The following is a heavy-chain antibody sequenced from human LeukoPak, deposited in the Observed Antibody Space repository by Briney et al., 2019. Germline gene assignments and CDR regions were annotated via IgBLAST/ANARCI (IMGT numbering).Heavy chain of an antibody. CDR1: GFTFSSYT. Sequence: GGSLRLSCAASGFTFSSYTMNWVRQAPGKGLEWVSSIGGSSGYTYYADSVKGRFTISRDNAKNSLYLQMNSLRGEATAVFYCASSRWPQRMDTDFDYWGQGTLVTVSS. D-gene: IGHD5-18*01. CDR3: ASSRWPQRMDTDFDY. V-gene: IGHV3-21*01. J-gene: IGHJ4*02. CDR2: IGGSSGYT.